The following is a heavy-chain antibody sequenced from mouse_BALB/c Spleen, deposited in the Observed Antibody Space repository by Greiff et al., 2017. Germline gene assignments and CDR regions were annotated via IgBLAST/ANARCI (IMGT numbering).Heavy chain of an antibody. CDR3: ATYRGAMDY. CDR1: GFTFSSYA. J-gene: IGHJ4*01. V-gene: IGHV5-9-4*01. CDR2: ISSGGSYT. Sequence: EVQLVESGGGLVKPGGSLKLSCAASGFTFSSYAMSWVRQSPEKRLEWVAEISSGGSYTYYPDTVTGRFTISRDNAKNTLYLEMSSLRSEDTAMYYCATYRGAMDYWGQGTSVTVSS. D-gene: IGHD2-12*01.